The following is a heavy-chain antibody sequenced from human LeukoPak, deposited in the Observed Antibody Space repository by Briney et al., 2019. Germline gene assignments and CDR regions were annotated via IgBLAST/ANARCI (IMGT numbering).Heavy chain of an antibody. CDR2: VYYSGST. CDR3: AIDEGRALPGY. V-gene: IGHV4-39*07. J-gene: IGHJ4*02. D-gene: IGHD6-13*01. CDR1: GGSIYSSSYY. Sequence: SETLSLTCTVSGGSIYSSSYYWVWLRQPPGKGLEWIGSVYYSGSTYYNPSLKSRVTISVDTSKNQFSLKLSSVTAADTAVYYCAIDEGRALPGYWGQGTLVTVSS.